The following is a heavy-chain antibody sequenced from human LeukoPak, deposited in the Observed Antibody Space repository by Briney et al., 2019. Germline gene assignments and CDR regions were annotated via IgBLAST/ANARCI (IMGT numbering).Heavy chain of an antibody. CDR1: GYSFTSYW. V-gene: IGHV5-51*01. D-gene: IGHD1-26*01. CDR2: IYPGDSDT. CDR3: ARPPVSGSYSREVPGY. J-gene: IGHJ4*02. Sequence: GESLKISCKGSGYSFTSYWIDWVRQMPGKGLEWMGIIYPGDSDTKYSPSFQGQVTISADKSISTAYLQWSSLKASDTAMYYCARPPVSGSYSREVPGYWGQGTLVTVSS.